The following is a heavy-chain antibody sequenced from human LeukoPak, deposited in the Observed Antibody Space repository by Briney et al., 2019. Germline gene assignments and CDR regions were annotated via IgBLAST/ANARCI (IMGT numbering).Heavy chain of an antibody. Sequence: ASVKVSCKASGYTFTDYYIHWVRQAPGQGLEWLGWINPNSGDTNYAQNFQGRVTMTRDTSIITAYMVLSSLRSDDTAVYYCARIKWAVVNDWGQGTLVTVSS. CDR3: ARIKWAVVND. CDR2: INPNSGDT. V-gene: IGHV1-2*02. D-gene: IGHD5-12*01. CDR1: GYTFTDYY. J-gene: IGHJ4*02.